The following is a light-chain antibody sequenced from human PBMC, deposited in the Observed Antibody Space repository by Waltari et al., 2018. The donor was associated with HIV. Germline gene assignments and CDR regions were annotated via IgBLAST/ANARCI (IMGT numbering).Light chain of an antibody. V-gene: IGLV4-69*02. CDR2: LKSDGSH. CDR3: QTWDTGIRV. J-gene: IGLJ1*01. Sequence: QVVLTQSPSASASLGASVKPTCTLSSGHSSYAIAWHQQQPEKGPRYLMTLKSDGSHTKGDGFPVRFSGSSSGAERYLTISSLQSEDEADYYCQTWDTGIRVFGFGTKVTVL. CDR1: SGHSSYA.